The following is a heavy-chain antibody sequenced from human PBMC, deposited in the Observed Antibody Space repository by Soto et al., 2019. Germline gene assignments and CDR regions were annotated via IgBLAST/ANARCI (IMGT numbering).Heavy chain of an antibody. Sequence: GGSRRLSCAASGFTVSSNYMSWVRQAPGKGLEWVSVIYSGGSTYYADSVKGRFTISRDNSKNTLHLQMNSLRAEDTAVYYCARMTTVTPPSWYYYYGMDVWGQGTTVTVSS. CDR1: GFTVSSNY. J-gene: IGHJ6*02. CDR2: IYSGGST. V-gene: IGHV3-66*01. CDR3: ARMTTVTPPSWYYYYGMDV. D-gene: IGHD4-17*01.